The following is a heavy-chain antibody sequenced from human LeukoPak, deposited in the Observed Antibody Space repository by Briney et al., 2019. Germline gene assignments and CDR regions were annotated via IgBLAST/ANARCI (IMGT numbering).Heavy chain of an antibody. J-gene: IGHJ3*02. V-gene: IGHV4-31*03. CDR2: IYYSGST. CDR3: ARGKGWELRDDI. CDR1: GGSISSGGYY. D-gene: IGHD1-26*01. Sequence: SETLSLTCTVSGGSISSGGYYWSWIRQHPGKGLEWIGYIYYSGSTYYNPSLKSRVTISVDTSKNQFSLKLSSVTAADTAMYYCARGKGWELRDDIWGQGTMVTVSS.